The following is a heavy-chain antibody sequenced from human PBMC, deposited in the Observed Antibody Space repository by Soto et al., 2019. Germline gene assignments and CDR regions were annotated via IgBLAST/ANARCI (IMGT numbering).Heavy chain of an antibody. CDR1: GGTFSSYA. V-gene: IGHV1-69*01. J-gene: IGHJ4*02. CDR3: ARMGHPYYYDSSGFPLDY. CDR2: IIPIVGTA. Sequence: QVQLVQSGAEVKKPGSSVKVSCKASGGTFSSYAISWVRQAPGQGLEWMGGIIPIVGTANYAQKFKGRVTITADESTSAAYMELSSLRSEDMAVYYCARMGHPYYYDSSGFPLDYWGQGTLVTVSS. D-gene: IGHD3-22*01.